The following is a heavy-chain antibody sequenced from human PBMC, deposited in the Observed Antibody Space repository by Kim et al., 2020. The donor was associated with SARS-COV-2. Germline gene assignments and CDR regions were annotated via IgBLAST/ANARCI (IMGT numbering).Heavy chain of an antibody. CDR1: GGSISTKSNY. D-gene: IGHD1-26*01. V-gene: IGHV4-39*01. J-gene: IGHJ4*02. CDR3: ARLPNGIYSHFDF. CDR2: IYYRGST. Sequence: SETLSLTCTVSGGSISTKSNYWGWIRQPPGKGLECIGTIYYRGSTDYNSSLKSRVTVSVDTSKNQFSFKLTSITAADTAVYYCARLPNGIYSHFDFWGQG.